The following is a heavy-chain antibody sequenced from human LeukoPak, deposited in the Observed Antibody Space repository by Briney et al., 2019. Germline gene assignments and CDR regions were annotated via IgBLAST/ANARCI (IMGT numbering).Heavy chain of an antibody. CDR1: GGSISSYY. Sequence: SETLSPTCTVSGGSISSYYWSWIRQPPGKGLEWIGYIYYSGSTNYNPSLKSRVTISVDTSKNQFSLKLSSVTAADTAVYYCARGSPVGYCSGGSCYFDYWGQGTLVTVSS. J-gene: IGHJ4*02. V-gene: IGHV4-59*01. CDR2: IYYSGST. CDR3: ARGSPVGYCSGGSCYFDY. D-gene: IGHD2-15*01.